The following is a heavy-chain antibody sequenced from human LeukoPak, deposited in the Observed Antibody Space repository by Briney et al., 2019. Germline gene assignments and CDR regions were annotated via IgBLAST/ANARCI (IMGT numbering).Heavy chain of an antibody. CDR1: GFTLSSYA. J-gene: IGHJ5*02. Sequence: GGSLRLSCDVSGFTLSSYAMSWVRQAPGKGLEWVSSISSSSSYIYYADSVKGRFTISRDNAKNSLYLQMNSLRAEDTAVYYCARVLELAAAGTGFDPWGQGTLVTVSS. CDR2: ISSSSSYI. D-gene: IGHD6-13*01. CDR3: ARVLELAAAGTGFDP. V-gene: IGHV3-21*01.